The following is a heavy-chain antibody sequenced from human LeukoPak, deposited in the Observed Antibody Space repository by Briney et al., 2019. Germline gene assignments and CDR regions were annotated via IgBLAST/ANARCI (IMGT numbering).Heavy chain of an antibody. J-gene: IGHJ4*02. CDR1: GFTFSSYW. CDR2: IKQDGSEK. D-gene: IGHD1-26*01. Sequence: GGPLRLSCAASGFTFSSYWMSWVRQAPGKGLEWVANIKQDGSEKYYVDSVKGRFTIPRDNAKNSLYLQMNSLRAEDTAVYYCARDFQGGATDYWGQGTLVTVSS. V-gene: IGHV3-7*01. CDR3: ARDFQGGATDY.